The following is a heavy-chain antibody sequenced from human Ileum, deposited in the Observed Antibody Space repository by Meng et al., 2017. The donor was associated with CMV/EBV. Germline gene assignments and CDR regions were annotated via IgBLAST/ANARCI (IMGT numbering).Heavy chain of an antibody. Sequence: SETLSLTCTVSGFSISSGYYWGWIRQPPGKGLEWIGNIYHSGTTYYNPSLKSRVTISVDTSKNQFSLKLSSVTAADTAVYYCARDSPDYGDYGFAGYGMDVWGQGTTVTVSS. CDR3: ARDSPDYGDYGFAGYGMDV. V-gene: IGHV4-38-2*02. D-gene: IGHD4-17*01. J-gene: IGHJ6*02. CDR2: IYHSGTT. CDR1: GFSISSGYY.